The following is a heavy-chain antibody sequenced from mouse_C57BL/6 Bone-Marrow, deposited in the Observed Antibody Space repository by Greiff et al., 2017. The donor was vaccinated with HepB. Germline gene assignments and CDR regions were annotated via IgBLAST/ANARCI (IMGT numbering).Heavy chain of an antibody. D-gene: IGHD2-4*01. Sequence: EVQRVESGGGLVKPGGSLKLSCAASGFTFSSYAMSWVRQTPEKRLEWVATISDGGSYTYYPDNVKGRFTISRDNAKNNLYLQMSHLKSEDTAMYYCASLYYDYDGYWGQGTTLTVSS. V-gene: IGHV5-4*01. J-gene: IGHJ2*01. CDR3: ASLYYDYDGY. CDR1: GFTFSSYA. CDR2: ISDGGSYT.